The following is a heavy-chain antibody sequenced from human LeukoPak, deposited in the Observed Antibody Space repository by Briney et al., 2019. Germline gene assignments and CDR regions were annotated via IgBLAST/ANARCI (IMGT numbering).Heavy chain of an antibody. CDR3: VKESDAFDI. Sequence: GTSLSLSCAASGFIFSNYVMHWVRQAPGKGLEWVAVIWHDGSEKDYGDSVKGRFSISRDNSKNTLYLQMNSLRAEDTAVYFCVKESDAFDIWGQGTMVTVSS. CDR1: GFIFSNYV. J-gene: IGHJ3*02. V-gene: IGHV3-33*06. CDR2: IWHDGSEK.